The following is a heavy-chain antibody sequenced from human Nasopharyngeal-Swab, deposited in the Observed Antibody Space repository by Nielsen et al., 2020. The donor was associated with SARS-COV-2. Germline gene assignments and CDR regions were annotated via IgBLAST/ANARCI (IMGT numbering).Heavy chain of an antibody. CDR1: GYTFTGYY. CDR3: AGGNSYGYDY. D-gene: IGHD5-18*01. CDR2: INSNSGDT. J-gene: IGHJ4*02. Sequence: ASVKVSCKASGYTFTGYYMHWVRQAPGQGLEWMGRINSNSGDTKYAQKFQGRVTMTRDTSISTADMELSRLRSDDTAVYYCAGGNSYGYDYWGQGILVTVSS. V-gene: IGHV1-2*06.